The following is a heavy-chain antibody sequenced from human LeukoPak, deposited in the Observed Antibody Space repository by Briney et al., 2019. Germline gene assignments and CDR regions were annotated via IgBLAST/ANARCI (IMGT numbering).Heavy chain of an antibody. J-gene: IGHJ4*02. V-gene: IGHV1-46*01. D-gene: IGHD1-26*01. CDR1: GYTFTSYY. CDR3: ARVKWEEGSYLGLDY. CDR2: INPSGGST. Sequence: ASVKVSCKASGYTFTSYYMHRVRQAPGQGLEWMGIINPSGGSTSYAQKFQGRVTMTRDTSTSTVYMELSSLRSEDTAVYYCARVKWEEGSYLGLDYWGQGTLVTVSS.